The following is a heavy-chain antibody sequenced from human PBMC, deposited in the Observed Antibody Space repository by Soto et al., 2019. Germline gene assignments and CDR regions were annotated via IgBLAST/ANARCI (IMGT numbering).Heavy chain of an antibody. Sequence: SGPTLVNPTQTLTLTCTFSGFSLSTSGMCVSWIRQPPGKALEWLALIDWDDDKYYSTSLKTRLTISKDTSKNQVVLTMTNMDPVDTATYFCARMMTSGYYYDSSDYPDSFDIWGQGKMVTVSS. CDR2: IDWDDDK. CDR3: ARMMTSGYYYDSSDYPDSFDI. CDR1: GFSLSTSGMC. V-gene: IGHV2-70*01. D-gene: IGHD3-22*01. J-gene: IGHJ3*02.